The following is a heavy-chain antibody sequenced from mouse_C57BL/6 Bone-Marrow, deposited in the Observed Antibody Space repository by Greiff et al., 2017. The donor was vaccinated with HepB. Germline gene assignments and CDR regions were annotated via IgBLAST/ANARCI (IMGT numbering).Heavy chain of an antibody. CDR2: IDPETGGT. V-gene: IGHV1-15*01. Sequence: QVQLQQSGAELVRPGASVTLSCKASGYTFTDYEMHWVKQTPVHGLEWIGAIDPETGGTAYNQKFKGKAILTADKSSSTAYMQLNSLTSEDSAVYFCARRRNVAWFAYWGQGTLVTVSA. CDR1: GYTFTDYE. J-gene: IGHJ3*01. CDR3: ARRRNVAWFAY.